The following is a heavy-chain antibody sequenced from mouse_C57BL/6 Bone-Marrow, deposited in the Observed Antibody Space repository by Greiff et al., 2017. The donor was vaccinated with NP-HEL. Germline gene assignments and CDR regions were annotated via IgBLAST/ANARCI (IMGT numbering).Heavy chain of an antibody. CDR3: TVYYSRAWFAY. V-gene: IGHV14-4*01. CDR1: GFNIKDDY. CDR2: IDPENGDT. D-gene: IGHD2-5*01. Sequence: EVQLVESGAELVRPGASVKLSCTASGFNIKDDYMHWVKQRPEQGLEWIGWIDPENGDTEYASKFQGKATITADTSSNTAYLQLSSLTSEDTAVYYCTVYYSRAWFAYWGQGTLVTVSA. J-gene: IGHJ3*01.